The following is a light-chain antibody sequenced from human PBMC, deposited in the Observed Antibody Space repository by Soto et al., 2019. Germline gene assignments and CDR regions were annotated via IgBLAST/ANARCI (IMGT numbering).Light chain of an antibody. V-gene: IGKV2-30*01. CDR2: KVS. CDR3: MQAAHWPYT. CDR1: QSLVYTDGNTH. J-gene: IGKJ2*01. Sequence: DVVLTQSPLSLPVTLGQPASISCRSGQSLVYTDGNTHLTWFQQRPGQSLRRLIYKVSNRDSGVPDRFRGSASGTDFTLKISRVEADDVSVYYCMQAAHWPYTFGQRTKLEIK.